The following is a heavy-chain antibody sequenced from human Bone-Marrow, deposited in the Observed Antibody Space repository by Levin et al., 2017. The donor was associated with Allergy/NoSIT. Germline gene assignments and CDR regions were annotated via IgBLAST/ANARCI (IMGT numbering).Heavy chain of an antibody. CDR1: GFTFSSYA. J-gene: IGHJ1*01. CDR3: ATTPNPIVLMVYAILGYFQH. V-gene: IGHV3-23*01. Sequence: PGGSLRLSCAASGFTFSSYAMSWVRQAPGKGLEWVSAISGSGGSTYYADSVKGRFTISRDNSKNTLYLQMNSLRAEDTAVYYCATTPNPIVLMVYAILGYFQHWGQGTLVTVSS. CDR2: ISGSGGST. D-gene: IGHD2-8*01.